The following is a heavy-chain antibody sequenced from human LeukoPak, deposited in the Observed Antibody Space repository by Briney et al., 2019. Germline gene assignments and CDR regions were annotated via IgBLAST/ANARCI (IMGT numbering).Heavy chain of an antibody. D-gene: IGHD1-26*01. CDR1: GGSISSYY. CDR2: IYYSGST. V-gene: IGHV4-59*01. J-gene: IGHJ3*02. Sequence: SETLSLTCTVSGGSISSYYWSWIRQPPGKGLEWIGYIYYSGSTNYNPSLKSRATISVDTSKNQFSLKLSSVTAADTAVYYCARVISGSYSLVDAFDIWGQGTMVTVSS. CDR3: ARVISGSYSLVDAFDI.